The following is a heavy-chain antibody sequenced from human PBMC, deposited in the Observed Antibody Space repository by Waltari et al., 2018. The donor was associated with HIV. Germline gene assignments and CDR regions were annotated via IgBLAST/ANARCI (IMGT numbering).Heavy chain of an antibody. CDR1: GFNFNNNV. J-gene: IGHJ4*02. CDR3: ATGTDWLVNVLEY. V-gene: IGHV1-3*01. D-gene: IGHD6-19*01. Sequence: GASVKVSCKTSGFNFNNNVIHWVRQAPGQGLEWMGSINVGNLQTRYSQMFQGRVRFTRDTSETTIFMEVSSLKVEDTAIYFCATGTDWLVNVLEYWGQGTLVTVSS. CDR2: INVGNLQT.